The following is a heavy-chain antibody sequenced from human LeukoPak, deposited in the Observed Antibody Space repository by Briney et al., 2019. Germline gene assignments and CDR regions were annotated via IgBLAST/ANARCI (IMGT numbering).Heavy chain of an antibody. D-gene: IGHD3-10*01. J-gene: IGHJ6*02. CDR2: IYHSGST. CDR1: GGSISSSDW. Sequence: SESLSLTCAVSGGSISSSDWWSWVRQPPGKGLEWIGEIYHSGSTYYNPSLKSRVTISVDTSKNQFSLKLSSVTAADTAVYYCAYGSGTRGYYYYGMDVWGQGTTVTVSS. V-gene: IGHV4-4*02. CDR3: AYGSGTRGYYYYGMDV.